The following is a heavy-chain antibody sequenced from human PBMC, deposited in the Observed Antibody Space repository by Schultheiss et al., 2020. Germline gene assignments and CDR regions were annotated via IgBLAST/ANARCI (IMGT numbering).Heavy chain of an antibody. CDR2: IYYSGGT. Sequence: SQTLSLTCAVSGGSISSGGYYWSWVRQPPGKGLEWIGYIYYSGGTNYNPSLKSRVTISIDTSKNHFSLKMTSVTAADTAVYYCARGLPPDSFAPFDYWGQGTLVTVSS. V-gene: IGHV4-61*08. J-gene: IGHJ4*02. D-gene: IGHD5-18*01. CDR3: ARGLPPDSFAPFDY. CDR1: GGSISSGGYY.